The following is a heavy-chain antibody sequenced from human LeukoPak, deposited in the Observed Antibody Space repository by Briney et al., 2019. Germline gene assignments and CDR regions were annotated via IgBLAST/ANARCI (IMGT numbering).Heavy chain of an antibody. CDR3: ARDYDGSGYFGY. D-gene: IGHD3-22*01. CDR2: ISSSSNYI. Sequence: GGSLRLSCAASGFTFSIYTMNWVHQAPGKGLEWVSSISSSSNYIYYADSVKGRFTISRDNAKNSLYLQMNSLRAEDTAVYYCARDYDGSGYFGYWGQGTLVTVSS. J-gene: IGHJ4*02. CDR1: GFTFSIYT. V-gene: IGHV3-21*01.